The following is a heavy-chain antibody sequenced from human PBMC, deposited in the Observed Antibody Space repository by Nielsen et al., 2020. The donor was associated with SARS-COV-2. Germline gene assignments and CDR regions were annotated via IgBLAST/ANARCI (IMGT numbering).Heavy chain of an antibody. D-gene: IGHD5-24*01. Sequence: GESPNIPCKGSGYSFTTYWITWVRQMPGKGLEWMGRINPSDSYTNYSPSFQGHVTLSVDKSIGTAYLQWSSLKASDTAMFYCARRSRDGYSLWGQGTLVTVSS. CDR1: GYSFTTYW. J-gene: IGHJ4*02. CDR3: ARRSRDGYSL. CDR2: INPSDSYT. V-gene: IGHV5-10-1*01.